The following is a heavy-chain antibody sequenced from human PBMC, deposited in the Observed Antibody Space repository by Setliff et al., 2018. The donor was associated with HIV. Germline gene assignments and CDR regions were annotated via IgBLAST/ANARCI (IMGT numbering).Heavy chain of an antibody. CDR2: ISYSENI. CDR1: GGYISGSSHY. D-gene: IGHD3-3*01. Sequence: PSETLSLTCTVSGGYISGSSHYWGWIRQPPGKGLEWIGSISYSENIYYNPSLKSRVTISADTSKKQFSLKLSSVTAADTAVYYCARHERSIFGVTYSYYMDVWGKGTTVTVSS. V-gene: IGHV4-39*01. J-gene: IGHJ6*03. CDR3: ARHERSIFGVTYSYYMDV.